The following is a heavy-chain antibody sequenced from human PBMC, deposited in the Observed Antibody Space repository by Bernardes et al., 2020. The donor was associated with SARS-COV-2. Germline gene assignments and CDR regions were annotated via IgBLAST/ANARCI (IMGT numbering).Heavy chain of an antibody. D-gene: IGHD5-18*01. V-gene: IGHV4-59*01. CDR3: ARGGSFGHIDS. CDR2: SVSP. Sequence: ADTLSLTCTVPGGSISTYYWSWIRQTPGKALEWIGSVSPNYSTPLKSRLTIAVDTSKHLFPPRLNSVTAADTAVYYCARGGSFGHIDSWGQGTRVTVSS. CDR1: GGSISTYY. J-gene: IGHJ4*02.